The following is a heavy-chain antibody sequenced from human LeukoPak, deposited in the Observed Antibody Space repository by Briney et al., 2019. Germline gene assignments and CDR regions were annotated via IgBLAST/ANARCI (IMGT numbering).Heavy chain of an antibody. D-gene: IGHD3-22*01. V-gene: IGHV4-34*01. CDR3: ARDGDSSGSYAFDI. CDR2: INHSGST. J-gene: IGHJ3*02. Sequence: SETLSLTCAVYGGSFSGYYWSWIRQPPGKGLEWIGEINHSGSTNYNPSLKSRVTISVDTSKNQFSLKLSSVTAADTAVYYCARDGDSSGSYAFDIWGQGTMVTVSS. CDR1: GGSFSGYY.